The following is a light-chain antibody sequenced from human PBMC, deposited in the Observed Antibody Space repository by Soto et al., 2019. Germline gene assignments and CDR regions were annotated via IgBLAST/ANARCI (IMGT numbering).Light chain of an antibody. CDR1: QSISSW. Sequence: DIQMTQSPSTLSASVGDRVTITCRPSQSISSWLAWYQQKPGKAPKLLIYDASSLESGVPSRFSGSGSGTEFTLTISSLQPDDFATYYCQQYNSYPFTFGPGTKVDIK. CDR3: QQYNSYPFT. V-gene: IGKV1-5*01. CDR2: DAS. J-gene: IGKJ3*01.